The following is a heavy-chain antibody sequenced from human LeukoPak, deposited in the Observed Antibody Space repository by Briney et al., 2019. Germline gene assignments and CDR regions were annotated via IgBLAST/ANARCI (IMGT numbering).Heavy chain of an antibody. V-gene: IGHV3-30-3*01. Sequence: AGGSLRLSCAASGFTFSSYAMHWVRQAPGKGLEWVAVISYDGSNKYYADSVKGRFTISRDNSKNTLYLQMNSLRAEDTAVYYCRSNFWSSGGQGTLVTVSS. D-gene: IGHD3-3*01. CDR2: ISYDGSNK. J-gene: IGHJ4*02. CDR3: RSNFWSS. CDR1: GFTFSSYA.